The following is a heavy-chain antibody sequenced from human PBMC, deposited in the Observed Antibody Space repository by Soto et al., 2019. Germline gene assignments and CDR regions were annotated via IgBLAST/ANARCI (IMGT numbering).Heavy chain of an antibody. J-gene: IGHJ6*04. CDR3: ASGTMVRGVIDV. D-gene: IGHD3-10*01. V-gene: IGHV3-33*01. CDR2: IWYDGSNK. CDR1: GFTFSSYV. Sequence: PGGSLRLSCAASGFTFSSYVMHWVRQAPGKGLEWVAVIWYDGSNKYYADSVKGRFTISRDNSKNTLYLQMNSLRAEDTAVYYCASGTMVRGVIDVWGKGTTDTVSS.